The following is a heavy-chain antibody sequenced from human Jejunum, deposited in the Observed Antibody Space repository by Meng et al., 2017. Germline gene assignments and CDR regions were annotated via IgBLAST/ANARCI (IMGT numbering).Heavy chain of an antibody. CDR1: GGSFSDHY. V-gene: IGHV4-34*01. D-gene: IGHD3-9*01. CDR3: ARGDDWAKSGNF. CDR2: IHPSGRT. J-gene: IGHJ4*02. Sequence: QVQLRQWGAGLFKPSETLPLTCAVYGGSFSDHYLTWIRQPPGKGLEWIGEIHPSGRTYYSPSLQSRVTITLDTSKNQFSLTLNSVTAADTAVYYCARGDDWAKSGNFWGQGTLVTVSS.